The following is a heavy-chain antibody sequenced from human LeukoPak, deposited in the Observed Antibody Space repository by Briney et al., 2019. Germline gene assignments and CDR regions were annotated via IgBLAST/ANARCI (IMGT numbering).Heavy chain of an antibody. V-gene: IGHV3-30*18. CDR3: AKEGEPYCGGDCYPEFDY. D-gene: IGHD2-21*02. CDR1: GFTSSSYG. CDR2: ISYDGSNK. J-gene: IGHJ4*02. Sequence: GGSLRLSCAASGFTSSSYGMHWVRQAPGKGLEWVAVISYDGSNKYYADSVKGRFTISRDNSKNTLYLQMNSLRAEDTAVYYCAKEGEPYCGGDCYPEFDYWGQGTLVTVSS.